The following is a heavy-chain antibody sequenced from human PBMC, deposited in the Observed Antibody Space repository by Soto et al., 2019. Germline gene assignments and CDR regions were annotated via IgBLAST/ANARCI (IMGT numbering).Heavy chain of an antibody. CDR3: ATTMGYCSGGSCYSDFQH. V-gene: IGHV1-69*02. CDR1: GGTFSSYT. Sequence: SVKVSCTASGGTFSSYTISWVRQAPGQGLEWMGRIIPILGIANYAQKFQGRVTITADKSTSTAYMELSSLRSEDTAVCYCATTMGYCSGGSCYSDFQHWGQGTLVTVSS. J-gene: IGHJ1*01. CDR2: IIPILGIA. D-gene: IGHD2-15*01.